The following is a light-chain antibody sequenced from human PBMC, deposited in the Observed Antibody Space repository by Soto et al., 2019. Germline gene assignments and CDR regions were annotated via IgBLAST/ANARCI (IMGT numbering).Light chain of an antibody. Sequence: QSVLTQPASVSGSPGQSITISCTGTSSDIGGYNFVSWYQQHPGKAPKLMTHEVGNRPAGVSNRFSASKSGNTASLTISGLQAEDEADYYCSSFTSDNTLVFGTGTKVTVL. CDR2: EVG. CDR3: SSFTSDNTLV. V-gene: IGLV2-14*01. J-gene: IGLJ1*01. CDR1: SSDIGGYNF.